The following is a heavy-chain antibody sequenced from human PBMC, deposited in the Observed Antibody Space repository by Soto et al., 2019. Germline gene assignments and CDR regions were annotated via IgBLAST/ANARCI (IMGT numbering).Heavy chain of an antibody. CDR3: SSERDSVWSDVLGY. CDR1: GYTFTNYY. CDR2: INPSGHST. Sequence: QVQLVQSGAEVKKPGASVQLSCKASGYTFTNYYLHWVRQAPGQRLQWMGIINPSGHSTINAQKFQGRKTLTRNTATTTVYVELSNLRSDDTAVDNCSSERDSVWSDVLGYWGQGALVTVSS. V-gene: IGHV1-46*01. D-gene: IGHD2-8*02. J-gene: IGHJ4*02.